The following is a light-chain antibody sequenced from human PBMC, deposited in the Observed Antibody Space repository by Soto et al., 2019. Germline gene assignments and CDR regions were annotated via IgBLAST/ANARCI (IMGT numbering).Light chain of an antibody. V-gene: IGKV1-39*01. Sequence: IQMTQSPSSLAASVGDRVTVVXRASQSISLYLNWYQQDLGXAPKXXXYAXSSLPSGVPSRLSGSGSGTDFTLTISSLQPEYFATYYCQQSYSTTSTFGQGTRLDIK. CDR3: QQSYSTTST. J-gene: IGKJ5*01. CDR2: AXS. CDR1: QSISLY.